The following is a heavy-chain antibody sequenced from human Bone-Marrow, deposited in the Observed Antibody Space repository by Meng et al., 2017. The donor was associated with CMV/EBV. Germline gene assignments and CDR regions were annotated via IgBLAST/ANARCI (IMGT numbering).Heavy chain of an antibody. CDR2: TRNKANSYTT. CDR1: GFTFSDHY. D-gene: IGHD1-26*01. V-gene: IGHV3-72*01. Sequence: GGSLRLSCVASGFTFSDHYMDWVRQAPGKGLEWVGRTRNKANSYTTEYAASVKDRFTISRDDSKNSLYLQINSLKTEDTAVYYCARGLGPEGCYFDYWGQGTLVTVSS. J-gene: IGHJ4*02. CDR3: ARGLGPEGCYFDY.